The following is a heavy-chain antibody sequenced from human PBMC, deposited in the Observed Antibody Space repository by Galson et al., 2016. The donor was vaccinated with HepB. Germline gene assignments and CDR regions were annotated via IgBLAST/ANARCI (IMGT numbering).Heavy chain of an antibody. V-gene: IGHV3-23*01. J-gene: IGHJ6*02. CDR2: ITGTGGGT. D-gene: IGHD5-18*01. CDR3: AKRPYSYGWHYGMDV. Sequence: SLRLSCAASGFSFSTFAMSWVRQAPGKGLEWISGITGTGGGTYYADSVKGRFTISRDTSKNTLFLQLSSLRVEDTAVYYCAKRPYSYGWHYGMDVWGQGTTVTVSS. CDR1: GFSFSTFA.